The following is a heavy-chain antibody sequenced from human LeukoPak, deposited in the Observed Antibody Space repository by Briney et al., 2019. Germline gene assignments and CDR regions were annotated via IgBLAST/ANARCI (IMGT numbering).Heavy chain of an antibody. CDR1: GYTFTSYH. D-gene: IGHD1-26*01. V-gene: IGHV1-8*01. CDR2: MDPNNGNT. Sequence: ASVKVSCKASGYTFTSYHINWVRQATGQGLEWMGWMDPNNGNTDYAQKFQGRVTLTRDTSISTAYMELSGLRAEDTAVYYCARGEGGSYKRGDNWFDLWGQGTLVTVSS. J-gene: IGHJ5*02. CDR3: ARGEGGSYKRGDNWFDL.